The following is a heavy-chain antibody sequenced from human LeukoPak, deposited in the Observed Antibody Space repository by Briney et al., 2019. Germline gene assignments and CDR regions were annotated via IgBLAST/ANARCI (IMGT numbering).Heavy chain of an antibody. CDR1: GFTFSRYG. CDR2: IWYDGGNK. Sequence: GGSLRLSCAASGFTFSRYGMHWVRQAPGKGLEWVAVIWYDGGNKYYADSVKGRFTISRDNSKNTLYLQMNSLRAEDTAAYYCAKDIVLMVYAIFYYYHMDVWGKGTTVTVSS. J-gene: IGHJ6*03. CDR3: AKDIVLMVYAIFYYYHMDV. D-gene: IGHD2-8*01. V-gene: IGHV3-33*06.